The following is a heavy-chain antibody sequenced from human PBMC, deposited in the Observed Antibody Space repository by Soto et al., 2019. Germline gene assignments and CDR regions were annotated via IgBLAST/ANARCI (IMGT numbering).Heavy chain of an antibody. CDR3: ARDRTLAAAGYYYYYGMDV. Sequence: QVQLVQSGAEVKKPGASVKVSCKASGYTFTSYGISWVRQAPGQGLEWMGWISAYNGNTNYAQKLQGRVTMTTDTSTSTAYMELRRLRSDDPAVYYCARDRTLAAAGYYYYYGMDVWGQGTTVTVSS. CDR2: ISAYNGNT. D-gene: IGHD6-13*01. V-gene: IGHV1-18*01. J-gene: IGHJ6*02. CDR1: GYTFTSYG.